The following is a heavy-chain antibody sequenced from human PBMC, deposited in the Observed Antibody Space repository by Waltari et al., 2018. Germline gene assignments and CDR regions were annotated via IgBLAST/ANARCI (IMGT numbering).Heavy chain of an antibody. Sequence: EVQLVESGGGLVKPGGSLRLSCAASGFTSSSYSMNWVRQAPGKGLEWVSSISSTGSYTHYADSVKGRFTISRDNAKNSLYLQMNSLRAEDTAVYYCARGGWGFYLDDWGQGTLVTFSS. V-gene: IGHV3-21*01. CDR3: ARGGWGFYLDD. J-gene: IGHJ4*02. D-gene: IGHD7-27*01. CDR1: GFTSSSYS. CDR2: ISSTGSYT.